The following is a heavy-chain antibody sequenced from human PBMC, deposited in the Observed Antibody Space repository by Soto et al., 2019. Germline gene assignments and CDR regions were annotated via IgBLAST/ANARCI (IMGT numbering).Heavy chain of an antibody. V-gene: IGHV3-21*01. CDR1: GFTFSSYS. CDR2: ISSSSSYI. J-gene: IGHJ4*02. D-gene: IGHD5-12*01. Sequence: PGGSLRLSCAASGFTFSSYSMNWVRQAPGKGLEWVSSISSSSSYIYYADSVKGRFTISRDNAKNSLYLQMNSLRAEDTAVYYCARGVWLRNQFDYWGQGTLVTVS. CDR3: ARGVWLRNQFDY.